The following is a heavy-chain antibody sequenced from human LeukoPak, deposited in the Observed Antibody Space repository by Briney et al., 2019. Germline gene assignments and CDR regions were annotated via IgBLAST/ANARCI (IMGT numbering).Heavy chain of an antibody. CDR3: TRTPVSDNDN. CDR2: ISSSSSFI. D-gene: IGHD3-9*01. CDR1: GFTFSDYY. V-gene: IGHV3-11*06. Sequence: PGGSLRLSCAASGFTFSDYYMSWIRQAPGKGLEWVSYISSSSSFIYYADSVKGRFTISRDNAKNSLYLQMNSLRAEDTAMYYCTRTPVSDNDNWGQGTLVTVSS. J-gene: IGHJ4*02.